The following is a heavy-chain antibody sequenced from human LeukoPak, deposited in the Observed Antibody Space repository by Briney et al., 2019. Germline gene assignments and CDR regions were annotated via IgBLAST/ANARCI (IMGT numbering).Heavy chain of an antibody. V-gene: IGHV1-2*02. CDR2: INPNSGGT. CDR1: GYTFTGYY. Sequence: ASVKVSCKASGYTFTGYYMHWVRQAPGQGLEWMGWINPNSGGTNYAQKFQGRVTMTRDTSISTAYMELSRLRPDDTAVYYCARERPDTAMVYYFDYWGQGTLVTVSS. D-gene: IGHD5-18*01. J-gene: IGHJ4*02. CDR3: ARERPDTAMVYYFDY.